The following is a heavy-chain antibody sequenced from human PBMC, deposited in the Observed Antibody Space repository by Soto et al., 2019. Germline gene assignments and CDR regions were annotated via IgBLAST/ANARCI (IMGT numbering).Heavy chain of an antibody. D-gene: IGHD2-15*01. CDR2: MNPKSGGA. V-gene: IGHV1-2*02. Sequence: GASVKVSCKTSGYTFTDYYTHWVRQAPGQGLEWMGGMNPKSGGAYFAQKFQGRVTLTSGTSIGTAYIEVNSLTSDDTAVYFCMLGNIECIDGHYDAFDIWGQGTTVTVSS. J-gene: IGHJ3*02. CDR3: MLGNIECIDGHYDAFDI. CDR1: GYTFTDYY.